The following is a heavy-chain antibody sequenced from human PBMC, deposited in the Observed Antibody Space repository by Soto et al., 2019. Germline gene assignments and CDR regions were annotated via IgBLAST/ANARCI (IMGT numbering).Heavy chain of an antibody. CDR1: GFTFDDYA. V-gene: IGHV3-9*01. Sequence: SVGSLRLSCAASGFTFDDYAMHWGRQAPGKGLEWVSGINWNSDTIGYADSVKGRFTVSRDNAKGSLLLQMSSLRAEDTAVYFCAMSKSNDLYSHFASWGQGTQVTVAS. CDR2: INWNSDTI. J-gene: IGHJ4*02. D-gene: IGHD2-21*01. CDR3: AMSKSNDLYSHFAS.